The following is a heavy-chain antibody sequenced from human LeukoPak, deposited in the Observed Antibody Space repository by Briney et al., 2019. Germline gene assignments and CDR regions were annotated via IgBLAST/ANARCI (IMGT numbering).Heavy chain of an antibody. Sequence: PSETLSLTCTVSGGSISSYYWSWIRQPPGKGLEWIGYIYYSGSTYYNPTLKSRVTISVDTSESQFSLKLSSVTAADTAMYYCASLPRYCSGGTCRDTFDIWGQGTMVTVSS. CDR1: GGSISSYY. J-gene: IGHJ3*02. V-gene: IGHV4-59*08. CDR3: ASLPRYCSGGTCRDTFDI. CDR2: IYYSGST. D-gene: IGHD2-15*01.